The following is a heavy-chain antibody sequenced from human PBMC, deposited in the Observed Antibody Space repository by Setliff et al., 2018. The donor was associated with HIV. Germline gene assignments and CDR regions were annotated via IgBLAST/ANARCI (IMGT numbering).Heavy chain of an antibody. CDR1: GVSITSHF. CDR2: FSYRGGT. V-gene: IGHV4-59*08. D-gene: IGHD1-26*01. CDR3: ATYSGSQGLVY. Sequence: SETLSLTCAVSGVSITSHFWSWIRQPPGKGLEWIGYFSYRGGTNSNPSLKSRVTISVDTSKNQFSLKMSSVTAADTAVYYCATYSGSQGLVYWGQGTLVTVSS. J-gene: IGHJ4*02.